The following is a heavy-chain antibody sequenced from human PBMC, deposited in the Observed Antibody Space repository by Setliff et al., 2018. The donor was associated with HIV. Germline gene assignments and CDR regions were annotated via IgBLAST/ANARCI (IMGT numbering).Heavy chain of an antibody. V-gene: IGHV1-46*01. D-gene: IGHD3-3*01. CDR2: INPSGGST. CDR3: ARDGYYNSWSGYGYYYYYMDV. CDR1: GYTFTSYY. J-gene: IGHJ6*03. Sequence: ASVKVSCKASGYTFTSYYMHWVRQAPGQGLEWMGIINPSGGSTRYAQKFQGRVTMTRDTSMSTVYMVLSSLRSEDTAVYYCARDGYYNSWSGYGYYYYYMDVWGKGTTVTVSS.